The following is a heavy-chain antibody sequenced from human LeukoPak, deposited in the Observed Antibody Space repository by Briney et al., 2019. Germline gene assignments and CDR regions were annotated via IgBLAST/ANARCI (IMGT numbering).Heavy chain of an antibody. CDR3: ARYTSSNAFDV. J-gene: IGHJ3*01. Sequence: GESLKISCKGSGYSFTTYWIGWVRQMPGKGLECLGVIYPGDSDTRYSPSFQGQVTISADKSINTAYLQWSRLKASDTAMCYCARYTSSNAFDVWGQGTMVAVSS. CDR1: GYSFTTYW. CDR2: IYPGDSDT. V-gene: IGHV5-51*01. D-gene: IGHD2-2*01.